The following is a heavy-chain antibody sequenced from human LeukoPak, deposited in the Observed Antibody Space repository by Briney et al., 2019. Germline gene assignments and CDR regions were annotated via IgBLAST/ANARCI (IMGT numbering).Heavy chain of an antibody. J-gene: IGHJ4*02. D-gene: IGHD6-19*01. CDR1: GYTFTSYD. CDR2: MNPNSGNT. CDR3: ARDESPLGRWLVHGVY. V-gene: IGHV1-8*01. Sequence: ASVKVSCKASGYTFTSYDINWVRQATGQGLEWMGWMNPNSGNTGYAQKFQVRVTMTRTTSINTAYMELSSLRSDDTAVYYCARDESPLGRWLVHGVYWGQGTLVTVSS.